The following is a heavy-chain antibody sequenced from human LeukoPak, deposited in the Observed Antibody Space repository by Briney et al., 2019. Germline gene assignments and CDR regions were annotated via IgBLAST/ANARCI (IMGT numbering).Heavy chain of an antibody. Sequence: GGSLTLTCAASGCTFSNAWFTWIWNPQGQGMDLVARIKSKTNGRTTDNPAPVRGRFTNSRDDSKNTLYLQMNSLKVEDTAVFYCTTAVRGIIEPDYWGQGTLVTVSS. J-gene: IGHJ4*02. D-gene: IGHD3-10*01. CDR1: GCTFSNAW. CDR3: TTAVRGIIEPDY. CDR2: IKSKTNGRTT. V-gene: IGHV3-15*01.